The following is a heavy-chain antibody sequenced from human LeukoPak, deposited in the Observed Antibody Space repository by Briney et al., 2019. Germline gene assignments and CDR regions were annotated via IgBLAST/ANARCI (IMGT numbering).Heavy chain of an antibody. V-gene: IGHV3-33*08. D-gene: IGHD3-10*02. CDR1: GFLFSNYW. Sequence: GGSLRLSCAASGFLFSNYWMIWVRQAPGKGLEWVAVIWCDGSNKYYADSVKGRFAISRDDFKNTLYLQMNSLRVEDTAVNYCARDRSVLCFDPWGQGTLVTVSS. J-gene: IGHJ5*02. CDR2: IWCDGSNK. CDR3: ARDRSVLCFDP.